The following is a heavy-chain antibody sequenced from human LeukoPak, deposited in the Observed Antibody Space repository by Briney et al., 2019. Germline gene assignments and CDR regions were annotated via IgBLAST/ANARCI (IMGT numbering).Heavy chain of an antibody. D-gene: IGHD3-10*01. CDR2: ISDSGGTK. V-gene: IGHV3-23*01. J-gene: IGHJ6*02. CDR1: GFAFASYA. Sequence: GRSLRHSCATSGFAFASYAMNWLRQAPGRGLQWVSGISDSGGTKYYAGSVTGRFTISRDNSKNTLYLQVNSLRVEDTAVYFCAKGSAGEVRGVTSLFYYGMDVWGQGTTVTVSS. CDR3: AKGSAGEVRGVTSLFYYGMDV.